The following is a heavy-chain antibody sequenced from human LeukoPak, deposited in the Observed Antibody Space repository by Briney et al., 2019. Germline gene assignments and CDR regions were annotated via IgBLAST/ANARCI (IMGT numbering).Heavy chain of an antibody. D-gene: IGHD3-22*01. V-gene: IGHV3-23*01. CDR3: AKDREMYFYDSSGYRDAFHI. Sequence: GGSLRLSCAASGFTFNTYAMSWVPQAPGKGLEWVSSISGTGGGTYYADSVKGRFTISRDNSHKTLYLQMNSLRAEDTAVYYCAKDREMYFYDSSGYRDAFHIWGQGTKVTVSS. J-gene: IGHJ3*02. CDR1: GFTFNTYA. CDR2: ISGTGGGT.